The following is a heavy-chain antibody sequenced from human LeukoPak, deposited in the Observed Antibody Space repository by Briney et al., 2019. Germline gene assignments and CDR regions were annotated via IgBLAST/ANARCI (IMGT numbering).Heavy chain of an antibody. D-gene: IGHD3-22*01. V-gene: IGHV3-11*01. CDR1: GFTXSDYY. CDR2: ISSSGSTI. Sequence: SLRLSCXASGFTXSDYYMSWIRQAPGKGLEWVSYISSSGSTIYYADSVKGRFTISRDNAKNSLYLQMNSLRAEDTAVYYCARDLTYYYDSSGSGGDYWGQGTLVTVSS. J-gene: IGHJ4*02. CDR3: ARDLTYYYDSSGSGGDY.